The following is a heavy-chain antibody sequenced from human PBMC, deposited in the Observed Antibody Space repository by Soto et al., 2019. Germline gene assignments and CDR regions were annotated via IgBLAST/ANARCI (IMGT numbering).Heavy chain of an antibody. J-gene: IGHJ3*01. V-gene: IGHV3-23*01. D-gene: IGHD1-20*01. CDR3: VRRAITETTKRSAFDV. CDR2: VSPGGDVS. CDR1: GVTFSSLV. Sequence: PAGSLRLSCAASGVTFSSLVMDWVLQAPGNALEWVSTVSPGGDVSHYTDSVKGRFTISRDNSRRTLHLQMDSLRAEEAAVYFCVRRAITETTKRSAFDVWGQGTVVTVSS.